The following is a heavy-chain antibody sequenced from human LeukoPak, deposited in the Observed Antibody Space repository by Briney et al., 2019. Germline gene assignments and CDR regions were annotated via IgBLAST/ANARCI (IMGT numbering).Heavy chain of an antibody. Sequence: RGSLRLSCAASGFTFSSYAMSWVRQAPGKGLEWVSAISSNGGSTYYAHSVKGRFTISRDNSKNTLYLQMGSLRPEDMAVYYCARDGGDIVVVTASYYYMDVWGKGTTVTVSS. V-gene: IGHV3-64*01. CDR3: ARDGGDIVVVTASYYYMDV. CDR1: GFTFSSYA. D-gene: IGHD2-21*02. CDR2: ISSNGGST. J-gene: IGHJ6*03.